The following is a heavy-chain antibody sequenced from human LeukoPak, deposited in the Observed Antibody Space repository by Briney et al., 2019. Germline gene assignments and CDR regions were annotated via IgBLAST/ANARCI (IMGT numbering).Heavy chain of an antibody. Sequence: GRSLRLSCAASGFTFDDYAMHWVRQAPGKGLEWVSGISWNSGSIGYADSVKGRFTISRDNAKNSLYLQMNSLRAEDTALYYCAKGVHFAVTTTFDYWGQGTLVTVSS. D-gene: IGHD4-17*01. CDR2: ISWNSGSI. CDR3: AKGVHFAVTTTFDY. V-gene: IGHV3-9*01. CDR1: GFTFDDYA. J-gene: IGHJ4*02.